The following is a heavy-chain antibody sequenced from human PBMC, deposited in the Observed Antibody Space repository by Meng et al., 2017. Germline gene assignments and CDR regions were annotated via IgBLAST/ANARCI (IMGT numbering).Heavy chain of an antibody. J-gene: IGHJ4*02. D-gene: IGHD4-17*01. V-gene: IGHV3-33*01. Sequence: GGSLRLSCAASGFTFSSYGMHWVRQAPGKGLEWVAVIWYDGSNKYYADSVKGRFTISRDNSKNTLYLQMNSLRAEDTAVYYCARDLTHDYGDYLQWGQGTLVTVSS. CDR1: GFTFSSYG. CDR3: ARDLTHDYGDYLQ. CDR2: IWYDGSNK.